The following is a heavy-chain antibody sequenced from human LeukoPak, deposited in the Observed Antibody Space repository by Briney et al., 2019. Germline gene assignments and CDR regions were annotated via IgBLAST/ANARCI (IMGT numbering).Heavy chain of an antibody. CDR2: IYSGGIT. CDR1: GVTASSNY. D-gene: IGHD5-18*01. CDR3: ARGIQLWFHAFDI. J-gene: IGHJ3*02. V-gene: IGHV3-66*01. Sequence: GGSLRLSCAASGVTASSNYICGVRQAPGKGREWVSVIYSGGITYYADSVKCRVTISRDNSKNTMYLQRNSLIAEYKTVYYCARGIQLWFHAFDIWGPGTLVTVSS.